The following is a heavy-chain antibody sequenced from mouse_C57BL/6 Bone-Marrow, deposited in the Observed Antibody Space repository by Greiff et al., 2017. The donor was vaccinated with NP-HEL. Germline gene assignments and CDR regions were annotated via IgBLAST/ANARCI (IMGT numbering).Heavy chain of an antibody. CDR2: TFYSGIT. V-gene: IGHV3-3*01. Sequence: VQLKESGPSLVRPSQTLSLTCTVTGFSINSDCYWIWIRQFPGNKLEYIGYTFYSGITYYNPSLESRTYITRDTSKNQFSLKLSSVTTEDTATYYCARVGGDGYYGDYYAMDYWGQGTSVTVSS. CDR3: ARVGGDGYYGDYYAMDY. J-gene: IGHJ4*01. CDR1: GFSINSDCY. D-gene: IGHD2-3*01.